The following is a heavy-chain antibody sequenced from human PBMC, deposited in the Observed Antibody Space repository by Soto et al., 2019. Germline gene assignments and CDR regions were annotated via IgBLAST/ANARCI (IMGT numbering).Heavy chain of an antibody. D-gene: IGHD2-15*01. Sequence: QLQLQESGSGLVKPSQTLSLTCAVSGGSISSGGYSWSWIRQPPGKGLEWIGYSYHSGRTYYNPSLMSRVTITVERSKNQFSLKLSSVPASDTAVYYCARGQVVAAQHWGQGTLVTVSS. V-gene: IGHV4-30-2*01. J-gene: IGHJ4*02. CDR3: ARGQVVAAQH. CDR2: SYHSGRT. CDR1: GGSISSGGYS.